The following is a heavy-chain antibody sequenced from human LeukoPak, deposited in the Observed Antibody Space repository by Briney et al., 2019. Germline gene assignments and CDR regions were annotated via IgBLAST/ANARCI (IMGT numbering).Heavy chain of an antibody. V-gene: IGHV3-30*18. J-gene: IGHJ6*02. Sequence: PGGSLRLSCAASGFTFSSYGMHWVRQAPGKGLEWVAVISYDGSNKYYADSVKGRFTISRDNSKNTLYLQMTSLRAEDTAVYYCAKLGYDFWSGYGNYYYYGMDVWGQGTTVTVSS. CDR2: ISYDGSNK. CDR1: GFTFSSYG. CDR3: AKLGYDFWSGYGNYYYYGMDV. D-gene: IGHD3-3*01.